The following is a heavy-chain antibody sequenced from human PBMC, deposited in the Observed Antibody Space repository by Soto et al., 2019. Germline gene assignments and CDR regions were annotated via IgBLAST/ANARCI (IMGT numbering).Heavy chain of an antibody. CDR1: GFTVSSNY. D-gene: IGHD2-15*01. CDR2: IYSGGST. V-gene: IGHV3-66*01. J-gene: IGHJ6*03. Sequence: GSLRLSCAASGFTVSSNYMSWVRQAPGKGLEWVSVIYSGGSTYYADSVKGRFTISRDNSKNTLYLQMNSLRAEDTAVYYCAREMVVVLPAIYYSYKMDVWGKGTTYTVP. CDR3: AREMVVVLPAIYYSYKMDV.